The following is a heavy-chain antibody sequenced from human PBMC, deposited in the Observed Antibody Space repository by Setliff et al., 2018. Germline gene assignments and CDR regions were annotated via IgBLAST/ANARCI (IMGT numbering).Heavy chain of an antibody. V-gene: IGHV4-61*09. Sequence: ASETLSLTCTVSDDSISSRHYYWSWIRQPAGKGLEWLGQIYTSWSTNYNPSLYSRITVSLDRSKNQFSLQLTSVTAADTAIYYCARVAYPNGGSCRYFDNWGQGTLVTVSS. D-gene: IGHD2-15*01. CDR2: IYTSWST. CDR1: DDSISSRHYY. CDR3: ARVAYPNGGSCRYFDN. J-gene: IGHJ4*02.